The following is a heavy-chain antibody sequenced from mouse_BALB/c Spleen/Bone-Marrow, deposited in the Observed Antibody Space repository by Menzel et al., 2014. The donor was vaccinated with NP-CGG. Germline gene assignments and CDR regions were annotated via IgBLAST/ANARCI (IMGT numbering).Heavy chain of an antibody. J-gene: IGHJ2*01. V-gene: IGHV3-8*02. CDR1: GDSIXSGY. CDR2: ISYSGST. Sequence: EVQLQESGPSLVKPSQTLSLTCSVTGDSIXSGYWNWIRKFPGNKLEYMGYISYSGSTYYNPSLKSRMSITRDTSKNQYYLQLNSVTTEDTATYYCARSGGNYDYFDYWGQGTTLTVSS. D-gene: IGHD2-1*01. CDR3: ARSGGNYDYFDY.